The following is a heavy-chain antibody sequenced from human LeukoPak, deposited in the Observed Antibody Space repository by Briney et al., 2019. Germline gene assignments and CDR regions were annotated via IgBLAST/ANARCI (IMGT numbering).Heavy chain of an antibody. CDR3: ARGAPEYCTNGVCPSDY. D-gene: IGHD2-8*01. Sequence: SVKVSCKASGGTFSNYGFSWVRQAPGQGLEWMGGIIPIFGTANYAQKFQGRVTITADESTSTAYMELSSLRSEDTVVYFCARGAPEYCTNGVCPSDYWGQGALVTVSS. V-gene: IGHV1-69*13. CDR2: IIPIFGTA. CDR1: GGTFSNYG. J-gene: IGHJ4*02.